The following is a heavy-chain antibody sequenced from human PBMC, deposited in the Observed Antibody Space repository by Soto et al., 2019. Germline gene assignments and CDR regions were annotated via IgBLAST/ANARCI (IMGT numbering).Heavy chain of an antibody. J-gene: IGHJ4*02. CDR2: IVPIYRTA. Sequence: QVQLVQSGAEVKKPGSSVTVSCKASGGTFSSYRINWLRQAPGQGLEWVVGIVPIYRTADYAEKFQGRVTITRDESASKSDMELRSLQSQDTAVYYCVRDPVAKLSSSWGQGTLVTVSS. CDR3: VRDPVAKLSSS. CDR1: GGTFSSYR. V-gene: IGHV1-69*01. D-gene: IGHD6-13*01.